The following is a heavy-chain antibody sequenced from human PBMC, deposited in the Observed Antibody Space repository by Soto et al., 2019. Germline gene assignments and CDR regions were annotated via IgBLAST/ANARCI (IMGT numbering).Heavy chain of an antibody. J-gene: IGHJ6*02. CDR2: IIPIFGTA. CDR3: ASVLTLVGATVTYYHYGMDV. CDR1: GGTFSSYA. V-gene: IGHV1-69*13. D-gene: IGHD1-26*01. Sequence: ASVKVSCKASGGTFSSYAISWVRQAPGQGLEWMGGIIPIFGTANYAQKFQGRVTITADESTSTAYMELSSLRSEDTAVYYCASVLTLVGATVTYYHYGMDVWGQGTTVTVSS.